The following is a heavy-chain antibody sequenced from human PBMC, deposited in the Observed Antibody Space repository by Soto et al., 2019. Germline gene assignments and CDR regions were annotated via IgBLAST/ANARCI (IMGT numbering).Heavy chain of an antibody. D-gene: IGHD2-21*02. J-gene: IGHJ4*02. Sequence: QVQMVQSGAEVKKPGASVKVSCKASGHTFTGHHMHWVRQAPGQGLEWMGLIDLDIGDTKYAQKFQGRVTSTSDTSITTAYMELRGLRSDDTAVEYCALEPTGTAGFDYWGQGTLVTVAA. CDR2: IDLDIGDT. CDR3: ALEPTGTAGFDY. CDR1: GHTFTGHH. V-gene: IGHV1-2*02.